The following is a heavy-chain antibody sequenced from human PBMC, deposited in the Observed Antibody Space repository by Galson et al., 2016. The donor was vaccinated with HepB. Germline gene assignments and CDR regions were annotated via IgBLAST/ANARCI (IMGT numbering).Heavy chain of an antibody. J-gene: IGHJ6*02. CDR1: GFTFSNYS. CDR2: ISSSNSII. Sequence: SLRLSCAVSGFTFSNYSMNWVRQAPGKGLEWVSYISSSNSIIYYANSVKGRFTISRDNAKNSLYLQMNSLRDEDTAVYYCARRAVWFREPTQAYYYYGMDVWGQGTTVTFSS. D-gene: IGHD3-10*01. V-gene: IGHV3-48*02. CDR3: ARRAVWFREPTQAYYYYGMDV.